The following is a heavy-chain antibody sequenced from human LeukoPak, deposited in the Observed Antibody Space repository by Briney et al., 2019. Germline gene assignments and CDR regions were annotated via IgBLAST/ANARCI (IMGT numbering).Heavy chain of an antibody. CDR3: ARGMSSGSRYGFDP. D-gene: IGHD6-19*01. CDR1: GFTHSSYT. Sequence: GGSLRLSCAASGFTHSSYTMNWVRQAPGKGLEWISYINENSGLIYYADSVKGRFTISRDNAKNSLYLQMNSLRAEDTAVYYCARGMSSGSRYGFDPWGQGNLVTVSS. CDR2: INENSGLI. V-gene: IGHV3-48*01. J-gene: IGHJ5*02.